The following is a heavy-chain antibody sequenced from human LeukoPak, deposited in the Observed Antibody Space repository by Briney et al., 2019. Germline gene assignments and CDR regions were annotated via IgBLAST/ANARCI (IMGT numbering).Heavy chain of an antibody. CDR1: GGSISSSSYY. CDR2: IYYSGST. D-gene: IGHD5-12*01. J-gene: IGHJ6*02. V-gene: IGHV4-39*07. Sequence: SETLSLTCTVSGGSISSSSYYWGWIRQPPGKGLEWIGSIYYSGSTYYNPSLKSRVTISVDTSKNQFSLKLSSVTAADTAVYYCARDGYSGYDSYYYYYGMDVWGQGTTVTVSS. CDR3: ARDGYSGYDSYYYYYGMDV.